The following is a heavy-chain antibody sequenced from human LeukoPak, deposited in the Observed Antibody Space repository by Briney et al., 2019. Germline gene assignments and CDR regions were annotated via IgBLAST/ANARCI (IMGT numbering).Heavy chain of an antibody. CDR2: INHSGST. D-gene: IGHD3-10*01. Sequence: SETLSLTCAVYGGSFSGYYWSWIRQPPGKGLEWIGEINHSGSTNYNPSLKSRVTISVDTSKNQFSLKLSSVTAADTAAYYCARVNYGSGRDWGQGTLVTVSS. J-gene: IGHJ4*02. V-gene: IGHV4-34*01. CDR1: GGSFSGYY. CDR3: ARVNYGSGRD.